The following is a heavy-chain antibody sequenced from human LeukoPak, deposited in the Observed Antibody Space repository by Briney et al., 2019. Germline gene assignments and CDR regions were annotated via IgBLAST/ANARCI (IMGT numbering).Heavy chain of an antibody. CDR2: IYPGDSDT. V-gene: IGHV5-51*01. J-gene: IGHJ4*02. D-gene: IGHD6-19*01. Sequence: GASLQISFKGSGYSFTSYWIGWGRQMPGKGVEWMGIIYPGDSDTRYSPSFQGQVTISADKSISTAYLQWSSLKASDTAMYYCARGIAVAGTMVDYWGQGTLVTVSS. CDR1: GYSFTSYW. CDR3: ARGIAVAGTMVDY.